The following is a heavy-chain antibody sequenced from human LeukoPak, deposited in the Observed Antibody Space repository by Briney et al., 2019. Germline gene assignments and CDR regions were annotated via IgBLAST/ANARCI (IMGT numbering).Heavy chain of an antibody. CDR3: ARSPQVGATTGVTDY. D-gene: IGHD1-26*01. Sequence: QSGGSLRLSCAASGFTFRSYWMSWVRQAPGKGLEWVANIKQDGSEKYYVDSVKGRFTISRDNAKNSLYLQMNSLRAEDTAVYYCARSPQVGATTGVTDYWGQGTLVTVSS. CDR1: GFTFRSYW. J-gene: IGHJ4*02. CDR2: IKQDGSEK. V-gene: IGHV3-7*01.